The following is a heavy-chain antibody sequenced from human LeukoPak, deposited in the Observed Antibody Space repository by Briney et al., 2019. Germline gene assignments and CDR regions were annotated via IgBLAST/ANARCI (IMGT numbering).Heavy chain of an antibody. D-gene: IGHD2-2*01. CDR3: AKVYCSSTSCPHNLDY. CDR2: IRYDGSNK. CDR1: GFTFSSYG. Sequence: SGGSLRLSCAASGFTFSSYGMHWVRRAPGKGLEWVAFIRYDGSNKYYADSVKGRFTISRDNSKNTLYLQMNSLRAEDTAVYYCAKVYCSSTSCPHNLDYWAREPWSPSPQ. J-gene: IGHJ4*02. V-gene: IGHV3-30*02.